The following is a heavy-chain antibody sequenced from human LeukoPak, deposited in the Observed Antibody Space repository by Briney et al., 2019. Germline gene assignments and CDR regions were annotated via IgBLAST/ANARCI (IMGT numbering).Heavy chain of an antibody. D-gene: IGHD1-26*01. Sequence: SETLSLTCTVSGGSISSSSYYWGWIRQPPGKGLEWIGSIYHSGSTYYNPSLKSRVTISVDTSKNQFSLKLSSVTAADTAVYYCAREPVGPYYDYYMDVWGKGTTVTVSS. CDR2: IYHSGST. CDR1: GGSISSSSYY. CDR3: AREPVGPYYDYYMDV. V-gene: IGHV4-39*07. J-gene: IGHJ6*03.